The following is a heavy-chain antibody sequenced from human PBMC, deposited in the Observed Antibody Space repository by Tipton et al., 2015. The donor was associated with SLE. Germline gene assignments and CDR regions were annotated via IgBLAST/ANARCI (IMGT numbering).Heavy chain of an antibody. D-gene: IGHD6-19*01. J-gene: IGHJ4*02. CDR3: AKDTAQWLERDFIEY. CDR2: ISGNGGTT. CDR1: GFTFSNYA. V-gene: IGHV3-23*01. Sequence: SLRLSCAASGFTFSNYAMSWVRQAPGKGLEWVAGISGNGGTTYHADSVKGRFTVSRDNSKSTLYLQMNSLRAEDTAIYYCAKDTAQWLERDFIEYWGQGTLVTVSS.